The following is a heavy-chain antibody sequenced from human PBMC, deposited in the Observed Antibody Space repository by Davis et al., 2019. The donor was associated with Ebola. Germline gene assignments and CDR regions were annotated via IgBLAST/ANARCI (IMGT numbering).Heavy chain of an antibody. CDR1: GGSVSSGSYY. CDR3: ARHYSRLDY. D-gene: IGHD4-11*01. V-gene: IGHV4-61*01. J-gene: IGHJ4*02. CDR2: IYYSGST. Sequence: SETLSLTCTISGGSVSSGSYYWSWIRQPPGKGLEWIGYIYYSGSTNYNPSLESRVTISVDTAKNQFSLKLRSVTAADTAVYYCARHYSRLDYWGQGTLVTVSS.